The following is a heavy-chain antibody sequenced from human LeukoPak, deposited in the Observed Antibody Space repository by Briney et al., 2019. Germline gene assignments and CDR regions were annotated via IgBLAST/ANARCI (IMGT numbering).Heavy chain of an antibody. D-gene: IGHD2-21*02. V-gene: IGHV4-61*02. CDR3: ARIYCGGDCRGYYYHYYMDV. CDR1: GGSISSGSYY. CDR2: IYTSGST. J-gene: IGHJ6*03. Sequence: KTSETLSLTCTVSGGSISSGSYYWSWIRQPAGKGLEWIGRIYTSGSTNYNPSLKSRVTISVDTSKNQLSLKLSSVTAADTAVYYCARIYCGGDCRGYYYHYYMDVWGKGTTVTISS.